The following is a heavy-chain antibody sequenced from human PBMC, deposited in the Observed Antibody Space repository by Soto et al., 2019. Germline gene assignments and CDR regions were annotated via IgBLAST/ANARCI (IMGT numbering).Heavy chain of an antibody. D-gene: IGHD3-22*01. J-gene: IGHJ4*02. CDR2: ISGSGGST. CDR1: GFTFSSYA. CDR3: AKDRSRQGITMIVVGPIDY. Sequence: GGSLRLSCAASGFTFSSYAMSWVRQAPGKGLEWVSAISGSGGSTYYADSVKGRFTISRDNSKNTLYLQMNSLRAEDTAVYYGAKDRSRQGITMIVVGPIDYWGQGTLVTVSS. V-gene: IGHV3-23*01.